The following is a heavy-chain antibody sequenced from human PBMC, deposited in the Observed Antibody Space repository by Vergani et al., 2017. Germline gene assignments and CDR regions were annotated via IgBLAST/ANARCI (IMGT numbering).Heavy chain of an antibody. V-gene: IGHV1-18*01. Sequence: QVQLVQSGAEVKKPGASVKVSCKASGYTFTSYGISWVRQAPGQGLEWMGWISAYNGNTNYAQKLQGRVTMTTDTSTSTAYMELRSLRSEDTAVYYCARDAPVCSSTSCYVAGGFDYWGQGTLVTVSS. J-gene: IGHJ4*02. CDR2: ISAYNGNT. CDR1: GYTFTSYG. D-gene: IGHD2-2*01. CDR3: ARDAPVCSSTSCYVAGGFDY.